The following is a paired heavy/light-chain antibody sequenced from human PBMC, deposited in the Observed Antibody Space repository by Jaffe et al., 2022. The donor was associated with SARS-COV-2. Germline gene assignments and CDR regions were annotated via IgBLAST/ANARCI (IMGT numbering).Heavy chain of an antibody. CDR1: GYSIRSGYF. V-gene: IGHV4-38-2*01. J-gene: IGHJ4*02. CDR2: VYHNGDA. Sequence: QVQLRESGPGLVKPSETLSLTCDVSGYSIRSGYFWGWIRQPPGKGLEWLGSVYHNGDAYYNPSLKGRVTVSADTSKNQFSLKVYSVTAADTAVYYCATTGNCNGGSCYSSRTCDYWGLGTLVTVSS. D-gene: IGHD2-15*01. CDR3: ATTGNCNGGSCYSSRTCDY.
Light chain of an antibody. V-gene: IGKV3-15*01. CDR2: GVS. CDR3: QQYNNWPGT. J-gene: IGKJ1*01. Sequence: EIVMTQSPATLSVSPGERATLSCRASQSVSGNLAWYQQKPGQAPRLLIYGVSTRATGIPATFSGSGSGTEFTLTISSLQSEDFAVYYCQQYNNWPGTFGQGTKVEIK. CDR1: QSVSGN.